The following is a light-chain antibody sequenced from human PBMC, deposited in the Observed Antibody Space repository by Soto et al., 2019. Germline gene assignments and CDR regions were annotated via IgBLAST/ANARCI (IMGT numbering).Light chain of an antibody. Sequence: DIQMTQSPSTLSASVGDRVTITCRASQSISTRLAWYQHKPGKAPKLLIYQASSLEGGVPSRFSGSGSGTEFTLTISSLQPDDFATYYCQQYNIYSRTFGQGTKVDIK. CDR3: QQYNIYSRT. V-gene: IGKV1-5*03. J-gene: IGKJ1*01. CDR1: QSISTR. CDR2: QAS.